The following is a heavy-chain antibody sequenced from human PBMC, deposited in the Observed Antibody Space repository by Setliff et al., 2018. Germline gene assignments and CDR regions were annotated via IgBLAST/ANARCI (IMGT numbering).Heavy chain of an antibody. V-gene: IGHV4-39*02. Sequence: SLTCTVSNGSLDRSGYYWGWIRQPPGKGLEWIASVYHRGSTYYNPSLKSRVTISVDMSRNQFSLQLKSVTAADTAVYYCAKDRYSFGSQMYWNSFSLWGPGTMVTVSS. CDR1: NGSLDRSGYY. D-gene: IGHD1-1*01. CDR3: AKDRYSFGSQMYWNSFSL. CDR2: VYHRGST. J-gene: IGHJ3*01.